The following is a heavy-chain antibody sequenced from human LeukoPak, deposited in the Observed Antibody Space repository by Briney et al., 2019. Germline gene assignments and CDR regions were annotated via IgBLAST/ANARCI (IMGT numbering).Heavy chain of an antibody. CDR3: ARANRRFSSPIDY. D-gene: IGHD6-13*01. CDR1: GGSSTSSSYY. J-gene: IGHJ4*02. CDR2: IYYTGGT. V-gene: IGHV4-39*01. Sequence: PSETLSLTCSVSGGSSTSSSYYWGWIRQPPEKGLEWIGSIYYTGGTYYSPSLKSRVTTSVDTSKNQFSLNLSSVTAADTAVYYCARANRRFSSPIDYWGQGTLVTVSS.